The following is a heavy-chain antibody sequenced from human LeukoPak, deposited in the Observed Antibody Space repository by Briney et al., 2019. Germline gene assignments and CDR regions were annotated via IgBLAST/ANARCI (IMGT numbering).Heavy chain of an antibody. D-gene: IGHD6-13*01. J-gene: IGHJ6*02. CDR2: ISGSGGST. Sequence: GGSLRLSCAASGFTFSSYAMSWVRQAPGKGLEWISAISGSGGSTYYADSVKGRFTISRDNSKNTLYLQMNSLRAEDTAVYYCAKALGKVDSSSFYYYYGMDVWGQGTTVTVSS. CDR1: GFTFSSYA. CDR3: AKALGKVDSSSFYYYYGMDV. V-gene: IGHV3-23*01.